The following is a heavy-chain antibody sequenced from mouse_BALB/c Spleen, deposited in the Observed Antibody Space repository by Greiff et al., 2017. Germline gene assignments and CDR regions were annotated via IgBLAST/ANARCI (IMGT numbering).Heavy chain of an antibody. CDR2: ISSGSSTI. J-gene: IGHJ4*01. V-gene: IGHV5-17*02. Sequence: EVQLVESGGGLVQPGGSRKLSCAASGFTFSSFGMHWVRQAPEKGLEWVAYISSGSSTIYYADTVKGRFTISRDNPKNTLFLQMTSLRSEDTAMYYCARLSGTRAMDYWGQGTSVTVSS. D-gene: IGHD4-1*01. CDR1: GFTFSSFG. CDR3: ARLSGTRAMDY.